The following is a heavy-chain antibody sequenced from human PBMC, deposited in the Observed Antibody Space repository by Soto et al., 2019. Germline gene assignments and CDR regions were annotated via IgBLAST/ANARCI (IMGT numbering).Heavy chain of an antibody. CDR1: YT. J-gene: IGHJ4*02. V-gene: IGHV3-43*01. CDR3: ARASYDVLTGQKRYFDH. Sequence: YTIHWVRDTPGKGPEWISLISWDGGITLYSDSVKGSFIISRDNSKNSLYLQMNSLTTEDTALYFCARASYDVLTGQKRYFDHWGQGTLVTVSS. CDR2: ISWDGGIT. D-gene: IGHD3-9*01.